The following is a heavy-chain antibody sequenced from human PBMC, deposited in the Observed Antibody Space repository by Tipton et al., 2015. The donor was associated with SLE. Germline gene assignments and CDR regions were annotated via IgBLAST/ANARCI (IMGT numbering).Heavy chain of an antibody. V-gene: IGHV1-69*06. CDR1: GGTFSSYA. Sequence: QLVQSGPEVKKPGSSVKVSCKASGGTFSSYAISWVRQAPGQGLEWMGRIIPIFGTANYAQKFQGRVTMTRDTSISTAYMELSRLRSEDTAVYYCAPEVYGSGSYDYWGQGTLVTVSS. D-gene: IGHD3-10*01. J-gene: IGHJ4*02. CDR3: APEVYGSGSYDY. CDR2: IIPIFGTA.